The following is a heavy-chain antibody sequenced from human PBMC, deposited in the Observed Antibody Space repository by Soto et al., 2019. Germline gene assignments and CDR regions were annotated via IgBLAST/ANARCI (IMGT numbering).Heavy chain of an antibody. CDR2: IYIGGST. V-gene: IGHV3-53*01. CDR3: ARESQGFDS. J-gene: IGHJ5*01. Sequence: EVQLVESGGGLIQPGGSLRLSCAASGFIVSGNYMNWVRQAPGKGLEWVSVIYIGGSTDYADSVKGRFTISRDNSKNTLYLQMHSLRAEDTAVYYCARESQGFDSWGQGTLVTVSS. CDR1: GFIVSGNY.